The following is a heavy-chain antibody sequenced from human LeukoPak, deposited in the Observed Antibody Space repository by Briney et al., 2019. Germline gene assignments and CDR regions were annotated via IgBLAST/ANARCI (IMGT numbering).Heavy chain of an antibody. V-gene: IGHV4-39*07. J-gene: IGHJ4*02. D-gene: IGHD3-22*01. Sequence: SETLSLTCTVSGGSISSSSYYWGWIRQPPGKGLEWIGSIYYSGSTYYNPSLKSRVTISVDTSKNQFSLKLSSVTAADTAVYYCAREYYYDSSGYPGTTDYWGQGTLVTVSS. CDR3: AREYYYDSSGYPGTTDY. CDR2: IYYSGST. CDR1: GGSISSSSYY.